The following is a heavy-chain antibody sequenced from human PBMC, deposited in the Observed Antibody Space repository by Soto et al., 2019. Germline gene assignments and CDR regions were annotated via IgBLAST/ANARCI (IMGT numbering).Heavy chain of an antibody. V-gene: IGHV1-3*05. CDR1: GYIFTNYG. J-gene: IGHJ4*02. CDR2: FDVGNGET. CDR3: ARDESRPRSYFDY. Sequence: QVQLVQSGAEEKKPGVSVKLSCKASGYIFTNYGIHWERQAPGQRLEWMGWFDVGNGETKYSQKFQGRVTITTDTSAGSAYMALSSLRSEDTAVYYCARDESRPRSYFDYWGQGTLVTVSS.